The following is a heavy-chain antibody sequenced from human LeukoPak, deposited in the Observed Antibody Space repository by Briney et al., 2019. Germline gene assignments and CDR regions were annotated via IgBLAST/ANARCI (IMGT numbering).Heavy chain of an antibody. J-gene: IGHJ5*02. CDR2: INHSGST. V-gene: IGHV4-34*01. Sequence: SETLSLTCAVYGGSFSGYYWSWIRQPPGKGLEWIGEINHSGSTNYNPSLKSRVTISVDTSKNQFSLKLSSVTAADTAVYYCARQLWFGGLFKFDPWGQGTLVTVSS. CDR3: ARQLWFGGLFKFDP. CDR1: GGSFSGYY. D-gene: IGHD3-10*01.